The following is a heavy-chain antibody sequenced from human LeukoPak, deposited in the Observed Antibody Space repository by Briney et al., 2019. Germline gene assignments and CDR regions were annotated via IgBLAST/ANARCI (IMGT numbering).Heavy chain of an antibody. D-gene: IGHD6-19*01. Sequence: GASVKVSCKASGGTFISYTISWVRQAPGQGLEWMGRIIPILGIANYAQKLQGRVTITADKSTSTAYMELSSLRSEDTAVYYCARDRAVSSGGWFTTEYFQHWGQGTLVTVSS. CDR2: IIPILGIA. CDR3: ARDRAVSSGGWFTTEYFQH. V-gene: IGHV1-69*04. CDR1: GGTFISYT. J-gene: IGHJ1*01.